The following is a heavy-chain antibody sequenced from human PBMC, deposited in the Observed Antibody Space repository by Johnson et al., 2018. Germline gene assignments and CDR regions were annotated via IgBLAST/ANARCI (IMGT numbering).Heavy chain of an antibody. CDR2: ISWHSGSI. D-gene: IGHD3-16*01. Sequence: VQSGRSLRLSCAASGFTFDDYAMHWVRQAPGKGLEWVSGISWHSGSIDYADSVQGRFTISRDNAKNSLCLQVNSLRTEDTALYYCTKDDAGGLDAFDIWGQGTMGTVSS. J-gene: IGHJ3*02. CDR3: TKDDAGGLDAFDI. V-gene: IGHV3-9*01. CDR1: GFTFDDYA.